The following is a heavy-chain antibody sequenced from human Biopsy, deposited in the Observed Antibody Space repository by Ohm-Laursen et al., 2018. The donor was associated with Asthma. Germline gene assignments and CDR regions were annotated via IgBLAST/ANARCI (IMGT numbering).Heavy chain of an antibody. V-gene: IGHV3-30*01. CDR2: ISKDASTQ. Sequence: SLRLSCSAPGFSFSNFAIHWVRQAPGKGLEWVEVISKDASTQDYADSAKGRFTMARDNSKNTLDLQMNSLREEDTAVYYCVRDGTDDAFDIWGQGTVVSVSS. CDR3: VRDGTDDAFDI. D-gene: IGHD1-1*01. CDR1: GFSFSNFA. J-gene: IGHJ3*02.